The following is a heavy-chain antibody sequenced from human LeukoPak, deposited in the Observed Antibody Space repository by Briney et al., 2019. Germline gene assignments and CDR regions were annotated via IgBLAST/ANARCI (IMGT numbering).Heavy chain of an antibody. CDR1: GGTFSSYA. CDR2: IIPIFGTA. V-gene: IGHV1-69*05. J-gene: IGHJ4*02. Sequence: ASVKVSCKASGGTFSSYAISWVRQAPGQGLEWMGGIIPIFGTANYAQKFQGRVTITTDESTSTAYMELSSLRSEDTAVYYCARWAYCSGGSCLWEGFAYWGQGTPVTVSS. CDR3: ARWAYCSGGSCLWEGFAY. D-gene: IGHD2-15*01.